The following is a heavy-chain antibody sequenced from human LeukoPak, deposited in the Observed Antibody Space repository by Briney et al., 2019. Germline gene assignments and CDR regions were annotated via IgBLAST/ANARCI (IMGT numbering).Heavy chain of an antibody. V-gene: IGHV1-8*01. D-gene: IGHD3-22*01. CDR3: ARGPYYYDSSGYYYAEYFQH. Sequence: ASVKVSCKASGYTFTSYDINWVGQATGQGLEWMGWMNPNSGNTGYAQKFQGRVTMTMNTSISTAYMELSSLRSEDTAVYYCARGPYYYDSSGYYYAEYFQHWGQGTLVTVSS. CDR2: MNPNSGNT. CDR1: GYTFTSYD. J-gene: IGHJ1*01.